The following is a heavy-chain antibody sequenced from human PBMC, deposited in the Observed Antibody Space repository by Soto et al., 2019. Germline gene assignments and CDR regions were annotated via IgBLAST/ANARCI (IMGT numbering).Heavy chain of an antibody. Sequence: DVQLVESGGGLVQPGRSLRLSCAASGFTFDDYVMHWVRQAPGKGLEWVSSISWDSGSIDYADSVKGRFTISRDNAKNSLYLQMNSLRTEDTAFYYCAKDRGWGGAPGTLWDFDLWGPGTLVTVSS. V-gene: IGHV3-9*01. CDR2: ISWDSGSI. D-gene: IGHD6-13*01. CDR3: AKDRGWGGAPGTLWDFDL. CDR1: GFTFDDYV. J-gene: IGHJ2*01.